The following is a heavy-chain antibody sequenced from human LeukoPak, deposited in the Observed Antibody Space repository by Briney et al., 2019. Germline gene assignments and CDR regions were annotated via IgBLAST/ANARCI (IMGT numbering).Heavy chain of an antibody. D-gene: IGHD2-2*01. CDR1: GGSFSGYY. V-gene: IGHV4-34*01. CDR3: ARGPHIVVVPAALPFDP. Sequence: SETLSLTCAVYGGSFSGYYWSWIRQPPGKGLEWIGEINHSGSTNYNPSLKSRVTISVDTSKNQFSLKLSSVTAADTAVYYCARGPHIVVVPAALPFDPWGQGTLVTVSS. CDR2: INHSGST. J-gene: IGHJ5*02.